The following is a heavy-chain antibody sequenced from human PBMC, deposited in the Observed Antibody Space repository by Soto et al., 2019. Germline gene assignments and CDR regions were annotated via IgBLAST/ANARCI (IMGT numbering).Heavy chain of an antibody. V-gene: IGHV1-18*01. J-gene: IGHJ6*02. D-gene: IGHD3-3*01. CDR1: GGTFSSYG. Sequence: ASVKVSCKASGGTFSSYGISWVRQAPGQGLEWMGWISAYNGNTNYAQKLQGRVTMTTDTSTSTAYMELRSLRSDDTAVYYCAREGRFLEWYYYYYGMDVWGQGTTVTVSS. CDR2: ISAYNGNT. CDR3: AREGRFLEWYYYYYGMDV.